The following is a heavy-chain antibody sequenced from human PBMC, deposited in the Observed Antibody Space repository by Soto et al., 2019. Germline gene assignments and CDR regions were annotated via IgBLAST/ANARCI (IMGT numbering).Heavy chain of an antibody. CDR1: GGSITSSSYY. CDR2: IYYSGRS. J-gene: IGHJ4*02. V-gene: IGHV4-39*01. Sequence: SETLSLTCTVSGGSITSSSYYWGWIRQPPGKGLEWIGGIYYSGRSYYNPSLMSRVTMSVDTSKNQFSLTLNSVTAADAAVYYCARQRTTVVTQAYFDHWGQGTLVTVSS. D-gene: IGHD4-17*01. CDR3: ARQRTTVVTQAYFDH.